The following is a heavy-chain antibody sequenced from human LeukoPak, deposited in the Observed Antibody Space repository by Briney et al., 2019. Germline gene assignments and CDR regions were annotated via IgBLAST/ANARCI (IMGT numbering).Heavy chain of an antibody. CDR1: GFTVSTNY. D-gene: IGHD6-13*01. V-gene: IGHV3-11*04. CDR2: ISSSGSTI. Sequence: PGGSLRLSCAASGFTVSTNYMSWIRQAPGKGLEWVSYISSSGSTIYYADSVKGRFTISRDNAKNSLYLQMNSLRAEDTAVYYCARVSAAAGYYYYYYMDVWGKGTTVTVSS. J-gene: IGHJ6*03. CDR3: ARVSAAAGYYYYYYMDV.